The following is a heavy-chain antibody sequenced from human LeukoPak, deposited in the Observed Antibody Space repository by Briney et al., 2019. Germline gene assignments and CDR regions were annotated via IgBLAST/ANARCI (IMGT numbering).Heavy chain of an antibody. Sequence: PGGSLRLSCVASEFTFSSYAMTWVRQAPGKGLEWVSGISGSGGSTYYADSVKGRFTISRDNSKNTLFLQMNSLRAEDTAVYHCARTVVTAIPVHYFDYWGQGTLVTVSS. CDR2: ISGSGGST. V-gene: IGHV3-23*01. J-gene: IGHJ4*02. CDR1: EFTFSSYA. D-gene: IGHD2-21*02. CDR3: ARTVVTAIPVHYFDY.